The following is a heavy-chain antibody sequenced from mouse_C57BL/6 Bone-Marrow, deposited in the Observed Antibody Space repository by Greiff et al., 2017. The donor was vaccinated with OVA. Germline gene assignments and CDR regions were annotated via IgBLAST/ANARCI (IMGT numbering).Heavy chain of an antibody. CDR2: IYPGSGST. J-gene: IGHJ3*01. D-gene: IGHD2-4*01. Sequence: QVQLQHPGAELVKPGASVKMSCKASGYTFTSYWITWVKQRPGQGLEWIGDIYPGSGSTNYNEKFKSKATLTVDTSSSTAYMQLSSLTSEDSAVYYCARGGIWIYYDYDERFAYWGQGTLVTVSA. CDR1: GYTFTSYW. CDR3: ARGGIWIYYDYDERFAY. V-gene: IGHV1-55*01.